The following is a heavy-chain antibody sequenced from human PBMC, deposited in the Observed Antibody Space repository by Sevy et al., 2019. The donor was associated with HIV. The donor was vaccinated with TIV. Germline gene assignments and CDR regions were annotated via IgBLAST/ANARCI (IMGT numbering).Heavy chain of an antibody. Sequence: GGSLRLSCAASGFTFSNAWMSWVRQAPGKGLEWVGRIKSKTDGGTTDYAAPVKGRFTISRDYSKNPLNLQMNSLKTEDTAVYYCTTDSGDYYYYYMDVWGKGTTVTVSS. J-gene: IGHJ6*03. CDR3: TTDSGDYYYYYMDV. V-gene: IGHV3-15*01. D-gene: IGHD4-17*01. CDR2: IKSKTDGGTT. CDR1: GFTFSNAW.